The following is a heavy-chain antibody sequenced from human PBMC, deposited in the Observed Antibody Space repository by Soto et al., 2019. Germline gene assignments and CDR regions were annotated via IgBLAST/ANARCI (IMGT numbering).Heavy chain of an antibody. CDR2: IYYSGST. V-gene: IGHV4-39*01. Sequence: QLQLQESGPGLVKPSETLSLTCTVSGGSISSSSYYWGWIRQPPGKGLEWIGSIYYSGSTYYNPSLKSRVTISVDTSKNQFSLKLSSVTAADTAVYYCATTDDILTGFSGFDPWGQGTLVTVSS. J-gene: IGHJ5*02. CDR3: ATTDDILTGFSGFDP. CDR1: GGSISSSSYY. D-gene: IGHD3-9*01.